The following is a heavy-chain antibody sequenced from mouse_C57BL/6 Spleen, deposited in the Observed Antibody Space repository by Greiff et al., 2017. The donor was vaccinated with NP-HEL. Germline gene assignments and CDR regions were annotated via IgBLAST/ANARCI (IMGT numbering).Heavy chain of an antibody. CDR2: IYPGDGDT. CDR3: ARGRLGDAMDY. D-gene: IGHD3-3*01. CDR1: GYAFSSSW. Sequence: QVQLQQSGPELVKPGASVKISCKASGYAFSSSWMNWVKQRPGKGLEWIGRIYPGDGDTNYNGKFKGKATLTADKSSSTAYMQLSSLTSEDSAVYFCARGRLGDAMDYWGQGTSVTVSS. J-gene: IGHJ4*01. V-gene: IGHV1-82*01.